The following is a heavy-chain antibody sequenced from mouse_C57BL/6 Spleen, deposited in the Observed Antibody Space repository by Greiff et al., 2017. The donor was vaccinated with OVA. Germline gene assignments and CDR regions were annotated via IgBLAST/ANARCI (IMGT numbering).Heavy chain of an antibody. J-gene: IGHJ2*01. CDR3: ARWSYDGSSSLYYFDC. V-gene: IGHV1-55*01. CDR1: GYTFTSYW. CDR2: IYPGSGST. D-gene: IGHD1-1*01. Sequence: QVQLQQPGAELVKPGASVKMSCKASGYTFTSYWITWVKQRPGQGLEWIGDIYPGSGSTNYNEKFKSKATLTVDTSSSTAYMQLSSLTSEDSAVYYCARWSYDGSSSLYYFDCWGQGTTLTVAS.